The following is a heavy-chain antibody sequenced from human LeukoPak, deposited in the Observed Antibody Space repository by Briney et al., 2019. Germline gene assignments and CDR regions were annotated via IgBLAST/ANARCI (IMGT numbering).Heavy chain of an antibody. V-gene: IGHV4-39*01. CDR1: GDSITSSSYY. D-gene: IGHD3-10*01. CDR3: ARHQVNRLFLHPYYFDY. Sequence: PSETLSLTCTVSGDSITSSSYYWGWIRQPPGKGLEWIGSIYYSGSTYRNPSLKSRVTISVDTSKNQLSLKLSSVTAADTAVYYCARHQVNRLFLHPYYFDYWGQGTLVTVSS. J-gene: IGHJ4*02. CDR2: IYYSGST.